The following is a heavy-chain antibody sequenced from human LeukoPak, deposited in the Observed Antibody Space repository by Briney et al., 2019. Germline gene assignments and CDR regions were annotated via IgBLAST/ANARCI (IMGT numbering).Heavy chain of an antibody. J-gene: IGHJ1*01. Sequence: PGGSLRLSCAASGFTFSNYAMSWVRQAPGRGLEWVSAISDSGGSTYYADSVKGRFTISRDNSKNTLHLQMNSLRAEDTAIYYCVQEGAYARYFQHWGQGTLVTVSS. V-gene: IGHV3-23*01. CDR2: ISDSGGST. CDR3: VQEGAYARYFQH. CDR1: GFTFSNYA. D-gene: IGHD1-26*01.